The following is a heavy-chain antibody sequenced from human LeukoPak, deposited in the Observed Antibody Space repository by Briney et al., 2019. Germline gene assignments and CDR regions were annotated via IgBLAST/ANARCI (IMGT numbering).Heavy chain of an antibody. D-gene: IGHD2-21*02. CDR1: GHFITSGYY. V-gene: IGHV4-38-2*02. CDR2: TYHSGST. CDR3: ARAGGDPHYYYYYYMDV. J-gene: IGHJ6*03. Sequence: SETLSLTCTVSGHFITSGYYWGWIRQPPGKGLEWIGITYHSGSTYYNPSVQSRVSISVDTSKNQFSLKLTSVAAADTAVYYCARAGGDPHYYYYYYMDVWGKGTPVTVSS.